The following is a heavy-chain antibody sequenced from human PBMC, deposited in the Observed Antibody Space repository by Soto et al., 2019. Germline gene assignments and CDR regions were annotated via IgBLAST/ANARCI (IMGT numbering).Heavy chain of an antibody. J-gene: IGHJ4*02. V-gene: IGHV4-38-2*02. CDR2: IYPSVSS. Sequence: SETLSLTCNVSGFAISRGYYWSWVRQPPGKGLEWIGSIYPSVSSYHNPSLESRLTLSIDTSKNQFTLKLASVTAADTALYYCERAKVGTTLFDNWGQGTQVTVSS. D-gene: IGHD1-1*01. CDR1: GFAISRGYY. CDR3: ERAKVGTTLFDN.